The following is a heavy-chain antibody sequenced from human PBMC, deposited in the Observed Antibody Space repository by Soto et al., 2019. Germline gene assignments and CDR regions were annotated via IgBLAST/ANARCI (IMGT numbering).Heavy chain of an antibody. V-gene: IGHV1-3*01. Sequence: ASVKVSCKASGYTFTSYAMNWVRQAPGQRLEWMGWINAGNGNTKYSQKFQGRVTITRDTSASTAYMELSSLRSEDTAVYYCARVAMSCSGGSCYFGWFDPWGQGTLVTVSS. D-gene: IGHD2-15*01. CDR1: GYTFTSYA. J-gene: IGHJ5*02. CDR2: INAGNGNT. CDR3: ARVAMSCSGGSCYFGWFDP.